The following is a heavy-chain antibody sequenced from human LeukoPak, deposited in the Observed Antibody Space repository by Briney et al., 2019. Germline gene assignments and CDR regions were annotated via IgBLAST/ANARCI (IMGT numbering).Heavy chain of an antibody. CDR2: IKSKTDGGTT. J-gene: IGHJ4*02. V-gene: IGHV3-15*01. D-gene: IGHD3-3*01. Sequence: GGSLRLSCAASGFTFSNAWMSWVRQAPGKGLEWVGCIKSKTDGGTTDYAAPVKGRFTISRDDSKNTLYLQMNSLKTEDTAVYYCTTVCPLRFLEWLSLFDYWGQGTLVTVSS. CDR1: GFTFSNAW. CDR3: TTVCPLRFLEWLSLFDY.